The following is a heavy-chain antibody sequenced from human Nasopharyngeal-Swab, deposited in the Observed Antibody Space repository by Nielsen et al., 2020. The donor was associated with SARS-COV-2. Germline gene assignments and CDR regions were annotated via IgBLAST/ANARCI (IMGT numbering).Heavy chain of an antibody. Sequence: ASVKVSCKASGYTFTIYGINWVRQAPGQGLEWMGWISADNGETNYGQRFQDRVSMTTDTSTTTAYLELRSLRFDDTAVYYCVRDHQTVLTTSTDDFWGREPWSPSPQ. V-gene: IGHV1-18*01. CDR2: ISADNGET. CDR1: GYTFTIYG. D-gene: IGHD4/OR15-4a*01. J-gene: IGHJ4*02. CDR3: VRDHQTVLTTSTDDF.